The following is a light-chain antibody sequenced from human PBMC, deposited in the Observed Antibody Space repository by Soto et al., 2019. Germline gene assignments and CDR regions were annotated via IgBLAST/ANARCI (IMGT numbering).Light chain of an antibody. V-gene: IGLV1-44*01. CDR3: AAWDDSLNGLV. J-gene: IGLJ1*01. CDR2: TNS. Sequence: QSVLTQPPSASGTPGQRVTISCSGSSSNIGSNTVKWYQHLPGTAPKLLIYTNSQRPSGVPARCSGSKSGASAALAISGLQSEDEADYYCAAWDDSLNGLVFGTGTKVTVL. CDR1: SSNIGSNT.